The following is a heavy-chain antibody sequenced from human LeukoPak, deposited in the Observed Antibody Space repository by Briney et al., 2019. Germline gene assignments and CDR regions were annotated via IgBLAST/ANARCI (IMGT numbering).Heavy chain of an antibody. Sequence: GGSLRLSCAASGFTFSTYGMHWVRQAPGKGLEWVAFIRYDGSRKYLADSVKGRFTTSRDNSKNTLYLQMNNLTAEDTAVYYCAKDPTGMTTVTRDGYWGQGTLVTVSS. CDR3: AKDPTGMTTVTRDGY. J-gene: IGHJ4*02. CDR1: GFTFSTYG. D-gene: IGHD4-17*01. V-gene: IGHV3-30*02. CDR2: IRYDGSRK.